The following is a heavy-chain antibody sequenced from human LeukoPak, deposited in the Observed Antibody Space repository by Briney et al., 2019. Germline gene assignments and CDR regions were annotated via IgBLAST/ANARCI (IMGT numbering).Heavy chain of an antibody. V-gene: IGHV3-21*01. D-gene: IGHD3-10*02. J-gene: IGHJ6*04. Sequence: PGGSLRLSCAASGFTFSSYRMNWVRQVPGKGLEWVSSISSSGSYIYYADPVKGRFTISRDNAKNSLYLQMNSLRAEDTAVYYCAELGITMIGGVWGKGTTVTISS. CDR2: ISSSGSYI. CDR1: GFTFSSYR. CDR3: AELGITMIGGV.